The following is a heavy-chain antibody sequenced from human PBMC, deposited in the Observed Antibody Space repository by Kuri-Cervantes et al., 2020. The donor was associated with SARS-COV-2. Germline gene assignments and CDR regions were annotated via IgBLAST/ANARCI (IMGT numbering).Heavy chain of an antibody. V-gene: IGHV1-24*01. J-gene: IGHJ6*03. Sequence: ASVKVSCKVSGYTLTELSMHWVRQAPGKGLEWMGGFDPEDGETIYAQKSQGRVTMTEDTSTDTAYMELSSLRSEDTAVYYCATTPPNYYYYMDVWGKGTTVTVSS. CDR3: ATTPPNYYYYMDV. CDR1: GYTLTELS. CDR2: FDPEDGET.